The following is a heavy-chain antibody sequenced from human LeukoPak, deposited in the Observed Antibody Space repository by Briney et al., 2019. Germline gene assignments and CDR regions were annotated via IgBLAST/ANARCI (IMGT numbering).Heavy chain of an antibody. V-gene: IGHV4-61*01. J-gene: IGHJ6*04. CDR2: IYVSGST. D-gene: IGHD6-19*01. Sequence: SETPSLTCIVSGGSACSGSYYGSWIRQPPGKGLGWIGYIYVSGSTNYNPSFRGRVTISVDTSKNQFSLKLSSVTAADTAVYYCARDRRIAVAGTRYYYYGMDVWGKGTTVTVSS. CDR1: GGSACSGSYY. CDR3: ARDRRIAVAGTRYYYYGMDV.